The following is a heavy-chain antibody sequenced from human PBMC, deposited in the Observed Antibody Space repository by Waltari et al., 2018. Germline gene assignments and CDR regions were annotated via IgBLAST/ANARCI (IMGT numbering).Heavy chain of an antibody. V-gene: IGHV3-21*01. D-gene: IGHD3-22*01. CDR3: ARDDIRVDDTQKPSYYGMDV. J-gene: IGHJ6*01. Sequence: EVKLVESGGGLVKPGGSLRLSCAASGFTISTFNMNWVRQAPGEGLEWVASISDSSNYIYYADSVKGRFTTSRDNAENTVFLQMNSLTLEDTAVYYCARDDIRVDDTQKPSYYGMDVWGQGITVTVSS. CDR2: ISDSSNYI. CDR1: GFTISTFN.